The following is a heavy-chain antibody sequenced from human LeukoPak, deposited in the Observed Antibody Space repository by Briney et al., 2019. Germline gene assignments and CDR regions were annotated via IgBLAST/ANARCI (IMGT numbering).Heavy chain of an antibody. CDR1: KFIVTTNY. V-gene: IGHV3-66*01. J-gene: IGHJ4*02. D-gene: IGHD3-22*01. CDR3: ARAPDSYESGGPLFSY. CDR2: IYSGGTI. Sequence: GGSLRLSCAASKFIVTTNYMSWVRQAPGKGLEWVSTIYSGGTIYCADSVKGRFFISRDTSKTTVYLQMKSLRVEDTAVYYCARAPDSYESGGPLFSYWGQGTLVTVSS.